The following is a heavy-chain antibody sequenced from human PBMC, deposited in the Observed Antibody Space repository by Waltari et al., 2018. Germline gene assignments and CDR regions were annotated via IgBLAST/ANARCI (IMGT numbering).Heavy chain of an antibody. J-gene: IGHJ4*03. D-gene: IGHD4-4*01. Sequence: EEQLVESGGDLVQPGGSLRLSCTASGFSFSTYDMAWVRQAPGKGLEWVSFISSASGYKYYADSVKGRFTIFRDNAKNSLSLQMNSLRAEDTAVYYCCRVAVTFFGLNFWGQGVVATVSS. V-gene: IGHV3-21*04. CDR2: ISSASGYK. CDR1: GFSFSTYD. CDR3: CRVAVTFFGLNF.